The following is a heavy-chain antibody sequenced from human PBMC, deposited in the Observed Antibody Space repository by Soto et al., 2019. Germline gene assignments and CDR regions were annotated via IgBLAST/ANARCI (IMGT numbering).Heavy chain of an antibody. J-gene: IGHJ4*02. CDR2: ISAYNGNT. Sequence: ASVKVSCKASGYTFTSYGISWVREAPGQGLEWMGWISAYNGNTNYAQKLQGRVTMTTDTSTRTAYLELRSLRSDDTAVYYCARGRHSSGYYYFNYWGQGTLVTVSS. V-gene: IGHV1-18*04. D-gene: IGHD3-22*01. CDR3: ARGRHSSGYYYFNY. CDR1: GYTFTSYG.